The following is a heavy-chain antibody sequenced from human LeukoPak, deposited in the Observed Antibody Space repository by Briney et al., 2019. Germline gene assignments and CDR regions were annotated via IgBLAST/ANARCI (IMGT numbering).Heavy chain of an antibody. V-gene: IGHV3-15*01. J-gene: IGHJ4*02. Sequence: GGSLRLSCAASGFTFSNAWMSWVRQAPGKGLEWVSRIKSKTDGGTTDYAAPVKGRFTISGDDSKNTLYLQMNSLKTEDTAVYYCTTRASYYYGSGSYWGQGTLVTVSS. CDR1: GFTFSNAW. CDR3: TTRASYYYGSGSY. D-gene: IGHD3-10*01. CDR2: IKSKTDGGTT.